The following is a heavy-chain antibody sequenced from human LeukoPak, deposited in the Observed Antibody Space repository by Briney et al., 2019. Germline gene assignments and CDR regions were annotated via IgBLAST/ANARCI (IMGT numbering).Heavy chain of an antibody. CDR2: INPSGGRT. CDR3: ARRAGAYSHPYDY. V-gene: IGHV1-46*01. Sequence: ASVKVSCEASGYTFTSYYMHWVRQAPGQGLEWMGIINPSGGRTTYAQKFQGRVTMTRDTSTSTVYMELSSLRSEDTAMYYCARRAGAYSHPYDYWGQGTLVTVSS. CDR1: GYTFTSYY. J-gene: IGHJ4*02. D-gene: IGHD3-16*01.